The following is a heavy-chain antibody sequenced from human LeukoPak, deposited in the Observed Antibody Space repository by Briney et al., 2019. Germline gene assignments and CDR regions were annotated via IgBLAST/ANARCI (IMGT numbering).Heavy chain of an antibody. D-gene: IGHD6-13*01. J-gene: IGHJ4*02. CDR2: IYHSGST. Sequence: NPSETLSLTCTVSGDSISSYYWSWIRQPPGKGLEWIGYIYHSGSTNYNPPLKSRVTISVDTSKSQFSLKLSSVTAADTAVYYCATGYSSTWYYFDYWGQGTLVTVSS. V-gene: IGHV4-59*01. CDR3: ATGYSSTWYYFDY. CDR1: GDSISSYY.